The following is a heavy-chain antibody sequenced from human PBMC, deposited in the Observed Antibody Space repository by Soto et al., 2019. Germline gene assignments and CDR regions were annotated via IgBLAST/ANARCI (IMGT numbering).Heavy chain of an antibody. CDR2: SYYSVST. CDR1: GGSISSYY. V-gene: IGHV4-59*01. D-gene: IGHD4-4*01. J-gene: IGHJ3*02. CDR3: AGDVSYSSSFGPAFAI. Sequence: PSETLSLTCTVSGGSISSYYWSWIRQPPRKGLEWIGYSYYSVSTNYNPSLKSGVTISEDTSKNQFSLRLSSVTAADSAMYYCAGDVSYSSSFGPAFAIWGQGTMVTVSS.